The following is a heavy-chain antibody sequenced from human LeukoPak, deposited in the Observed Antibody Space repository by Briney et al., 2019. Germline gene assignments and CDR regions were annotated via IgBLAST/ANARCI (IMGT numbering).Heavy chain of an antibody. J-gene: IGHJ4*02. V-gene: IGHV3-30*18. CDR1: GFTFSSYG. CDR2: ISYDGSNK. CDR3: AKLITIFGVVTHPIDY. D-gene: IGHD3-3*01. Sequence: GGSLRLSCAASGFTFSSYGMHWVRQAPGKGLEWVAVISYDGSNKYYADSVKGRFTISRDNSKNTLYLQMNSLRAEDTAVYYCAKLITIFGVVTHPIDYWGQGTLVTVSS.